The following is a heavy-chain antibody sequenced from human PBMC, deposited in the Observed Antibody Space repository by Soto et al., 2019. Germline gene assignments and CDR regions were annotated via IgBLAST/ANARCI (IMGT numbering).Heavy chain of an antibody. CDR3: ARDTTYYYDSSGYTFDY. CDR1: GFTFSSYG. V-gene: IGHV3-33*01. Sequence: PGGSLRLSCAASGFTFSSYGMHWVRQAPGKGLEWVAVIWYDGSNKYYADSVKGRFTISRDNSKNTLYLQMNSLRAEDTAVYYCARDTTYYYDSSGYTFDYWGQGTLVTVSS. J-gene: IGHJ4*02. D-gene: IGHD3-22*01. CDR2: IWYDGSNK.